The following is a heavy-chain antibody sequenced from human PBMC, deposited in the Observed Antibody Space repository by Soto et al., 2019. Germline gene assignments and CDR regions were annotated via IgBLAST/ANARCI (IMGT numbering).Heavy chain of an antibody. J-gene: IGHJ4*02. Sequence: SDTLSLTCTVSGGSISSYYWSWIRQPPGKGLEWIGYIYYSGCTNYNPSLKSRVTVSVDTPKNQFSLKLSSVTAADTAVYYCARLGFGDRRYDYWGQGTLVTVS. V-gene: IGHV4-59*01. CDR1: GGSISSYY. D-gene: IGHD3-10*01. CDR3: ARLGFGDRRYDY. CDR2: IYYSGCT.